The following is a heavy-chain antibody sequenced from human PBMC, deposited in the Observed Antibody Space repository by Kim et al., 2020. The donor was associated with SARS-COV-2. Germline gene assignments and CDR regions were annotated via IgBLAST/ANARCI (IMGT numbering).Heavy chain of an antibody. CDR2: IYYSGST. CDR1: GGSVSSGSYY. J-gene: IGHJ4*02. CDR3: ARILRIYDYVWGSYRPIIGAFDY. D-gene: IGHD3-16*02. Sequence: SETLSLTCTVSGGSVSSGSYYWIWIRQPPGKGLEWIGYIYYSGSTNYNPSLKSRVTISVDTSKNQFSLKLSSVTAADTAVYYCARILRIYDYVWGSYRPIIGAFDYWGQGTLVTVSS. V-gene: IGHV4-61*01.